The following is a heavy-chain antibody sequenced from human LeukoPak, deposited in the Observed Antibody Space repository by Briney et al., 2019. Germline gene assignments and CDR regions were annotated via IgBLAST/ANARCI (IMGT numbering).Heavy chain of an antibody. CDR2: MNPNSGNT. CDR1: GYTFTSYD. D-gene: IGHD5-18*01. V-gene: IGHV1-8*03. Sequence: GASVKVSCKASGYTFTSYDINWVRQATGQGLEWMGWMNPNSGNTGYAQKFQGRVTITRNTSISTAYMELSSLRSEDTAVYYCAGRGGYSASYNWFDPWGQGTLVTVSS. CDR3: AGRGGYSASYNWFDP. J-gene: IGHJ5*02.